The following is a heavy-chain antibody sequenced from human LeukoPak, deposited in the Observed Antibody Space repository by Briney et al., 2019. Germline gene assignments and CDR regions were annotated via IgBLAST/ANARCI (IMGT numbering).Heavy chain of an antibody. D-gene: IGHD6-6*01. J-gene: IGHJ4*02. CDR3: ATIAYSSSADY. Sequence: QPGGSLRLSCAASGFTFSSYGMHWVRQAPGKGLEWVAVISYGGSNKYYADSVKGRFTISRDNSKNTLYLQMNSLRAADTAVYYCATIAYSSSADYWGQGTLVTVSS. V-gene: IGHV3-30*03. CDR1: GFTFSSYG. CDR2: ISYGGSNK.